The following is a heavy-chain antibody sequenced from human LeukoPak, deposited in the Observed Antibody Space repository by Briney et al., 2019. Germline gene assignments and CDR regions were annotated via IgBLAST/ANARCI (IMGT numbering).Heavy chain of an antibody. CDR3: ARDPAFFPGSGSYFDY. V-gene: IGHV3-21*01. Sequence: GGSLRLSCAASGFTFSSYSMNWVRQAPGKGLEWVSSISSSSSYIYYADSVKGRFTISRDNAKNSLYLQMNSLRAEDTAVYYCARDPAFFPGSGSYFDYWGQGTLVTVSS. CDR2: ISSSSSYI. CDR1: GFTFSSYS. D-gene: IGHD3-10*01. J-gene: IGHJ4*02.